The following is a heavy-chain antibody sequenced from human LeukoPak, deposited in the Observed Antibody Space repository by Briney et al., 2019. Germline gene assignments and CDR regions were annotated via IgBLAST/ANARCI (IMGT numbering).Heavy chain of an antibody. CDR2: IIPIFGTA. V-gene: IGHV1-69*05. CDR1: GGTFSRYA. J-gene: IGHJ4*02. Sequence: GASVKVSCKASGGTFSRYAISWVRQAPGQGLEWMGGIIPIFGTANYAQKFQGRVTITTEECTSTAYMELSSLRSEDTAVYYCARAYDFWSGYLAYWGQGTLVTVSS. CDR3: ARAYDFWSGYLAY. D-gene: IGHD3-3*01.